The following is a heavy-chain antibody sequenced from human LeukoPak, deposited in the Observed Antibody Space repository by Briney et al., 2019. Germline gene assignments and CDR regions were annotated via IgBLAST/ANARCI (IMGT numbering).Heavy chain of an antibody. CDR1: GLTFSDSG. Sequence: GGSLRLSCAASGLTFSDSGIHWVRQAPGKGLEWVAVISYDGRNKHYADSVKGRFTISRDNSKNTLYLQMNSLTAEDTAMYYCAKDAQVRGVINGFDYWGQGTLVTVSS. V-gene: IGHV3-30*18. CDR2: ISYDGRNK. D-gene: IGHD3-10*01. CDR3: AKDAQVRGVINGFDY. J-gene: IGHJ4*02.